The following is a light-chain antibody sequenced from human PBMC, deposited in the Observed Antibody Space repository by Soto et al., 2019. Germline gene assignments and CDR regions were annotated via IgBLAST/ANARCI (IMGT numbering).Light chain of an antibody. CDR3: QQYDDWPIT. CDR2: DAS. V-gene: IGKV3-15*01. CDR1: QSISSS. J-gene: IGKJ5*01. Sequence: EIVMTQSPATLSVSPGERATLSCRASQSISSSLAWYQQKPGQAPRLLIYDASTRATGIPASFSGSGSGTEFTLTISSPQSEDFAVYYCQQYDDWPITFGQGTR.